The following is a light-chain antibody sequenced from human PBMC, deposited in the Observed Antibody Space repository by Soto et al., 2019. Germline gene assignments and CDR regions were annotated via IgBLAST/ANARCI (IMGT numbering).Light chain of an antibody. Sequence: QSALTQPASVSGSPGQSITISCTGTSSDVGGYNYVSWFQQHPGKAPNLMIYDVYRRPSGVSYRFSGSKSGNTASLTISGLQAEDEADYYCSSYTTSRTVVFGGGTKVTVL. CDR3: SSYTTSRTVV. J-gene: IGLJ2*01. CDR1: SSDVGGYNY. CDR2: DVY. V-gene: IGLV2-14*01.